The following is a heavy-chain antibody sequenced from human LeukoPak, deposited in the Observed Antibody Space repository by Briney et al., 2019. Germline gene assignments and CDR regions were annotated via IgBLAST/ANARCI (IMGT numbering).Heavy chain of an antibody. V-gene: IGHV1-18*01. Sequence: ASVKVSCKSFGYTFTSYGISWVRQAPGQGLEWMGWISAYNGNTNYAQKLQGRVTMTTDTSTSTAYMELRSLRSDDTAVYYCARDSSGWTRGYFDYWGQGTLVTVSS. J-gene: IGHJ4*02. CDR2: ISAYNGNT. D-gene: IGHD6-19*01. CDR3: ARDSSGWTRGYFDY. CDR1: GYTFTSYG.